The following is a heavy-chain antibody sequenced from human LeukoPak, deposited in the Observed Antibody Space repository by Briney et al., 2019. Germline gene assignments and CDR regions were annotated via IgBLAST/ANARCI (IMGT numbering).Heavy chain of an antibody. CDR1: GFTFSSYS. CDR2: ISSGSVTI. Sequence: GGSLRLSCTVSGFTFSSYSMNWVRQAPGKGQEWVSYISSGSVTIYYADSVKGRFTISRDNAKNSLYLQMNSLRDEDTAVYYCARLYCSGGSCPQDYWGRGTLVTVSS. D-gene: IGHD2-15*01. J-gene: IGHJ4*02. V-gene: IGHV3-48*02. CDR3: ARLYCSGGSCPQDY.